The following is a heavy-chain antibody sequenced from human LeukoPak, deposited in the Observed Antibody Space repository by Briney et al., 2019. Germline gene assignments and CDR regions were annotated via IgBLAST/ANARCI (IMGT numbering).Heavy chain of an antibody. CDR3: ASPLGYYGRG. J-gene: IGHJ6*04. V-gene: IGHV4-34*01. D-gene: IGHD3-10*02. Sequence: SETLSLTCAVYGGSFSGYYWSWIRQPPGKGLEWIGEINHSGGTNYNPSLKSRVTISVDTPKNQFSLKLSSVTAADTAVYYCASPLGYYGRGWGKGTTVTVSS. CDR2: INHSGGT. CDR1: GGSFSGYY.